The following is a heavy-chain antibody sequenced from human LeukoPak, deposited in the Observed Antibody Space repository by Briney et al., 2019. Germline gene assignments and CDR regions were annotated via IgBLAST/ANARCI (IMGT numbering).Heavy chain of an antibody. CDR2: INPSSGST. Sequence: GASVKVSCKASGYTFTSYYMHWVRQAPGQGLEWMGIINPSSGSTSYAQKFQGRVTMTRDMSTSTVYMELSSLRSEDTAVYYCARAPRVTNSYYYYYYMDVWGKGTTVTVSS. CDR3: ARAPRVTNSYYYYYYMDV. CDR1: GYTFTSYY. V-gene: IGHV1-46*01. D-gene: IGHD2-21*02. J-gene: IGHJ6*03.